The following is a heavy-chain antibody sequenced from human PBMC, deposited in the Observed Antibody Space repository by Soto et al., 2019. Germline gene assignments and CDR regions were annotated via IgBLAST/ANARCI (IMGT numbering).Heavy chain of an antibody. D-gene: IGHD5-12*01. V-gene: IGHV3-64D*08. CDR3: VKGAGWLQDVDY. Sequence: EVQLVESGVGLVQPGGSLRLSCSASGFTFNDNPMYWVRQAPGKGLEYVSLISANGGSTHYADSVKGRFSISRDNSENTLYLQMSSLRAEDTAVYYCVKGAGWLQDVDYWGQGTLVTVSS. CDR2: ISANGGST. CDR1: GFTFNDNP. J-gene: IGHJ4*02.